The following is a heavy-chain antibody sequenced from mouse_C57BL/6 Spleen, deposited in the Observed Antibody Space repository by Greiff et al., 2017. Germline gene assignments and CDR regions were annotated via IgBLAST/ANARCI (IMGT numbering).Heavy chain of an antibody. CDR2: FYPGSGSI. J-gene: IGHJ1*03. CDR3: ARHEDNYYGSSYEGGYFDV. Sequence: QVQLQQSGAELVKPGASVKLSCKASGYTFTEYTIHWVKQRSGQGLEWIGWFYPGSGSIKYNEKFKDKATLTADKSSSTVYMELSRLTSEDSAVYFCARHEDNYYGSSYEGGYFDVWGTGTTVTVSS. V-gene: IGHV1-62-2*01. D-gene: IGHD1-1*01. CDR1: GYTFTEYT.